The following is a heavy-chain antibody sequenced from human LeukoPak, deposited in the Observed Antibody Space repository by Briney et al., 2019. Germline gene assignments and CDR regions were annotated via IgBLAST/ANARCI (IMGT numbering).Heavy chain of an antibody. CDR3: ARERQDTILHSGAFDI. Sequence: GRSLRLSCAASGFTFSTYFMQWVRQAPGKGREWVADIASDGSHTFYVESVKGRFTISRDNSKNTLYLQMNSLRAEDTAVYFCARERQDTILHSGAFDIWGQGTMVTVSS. CDR1: GFTFSTYF. V-gene: IGHV3-30-3*01. CDR2: IASDGSHT. J-gene: IGHJ3*02. D-gene: IGHD2-21*01.